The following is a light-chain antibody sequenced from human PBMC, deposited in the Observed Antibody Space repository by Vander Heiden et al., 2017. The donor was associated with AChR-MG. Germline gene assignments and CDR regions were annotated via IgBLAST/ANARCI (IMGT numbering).Light chain of an antibody. CDR2: AAS. CDR3: QQSYFTAWT. J-gene: IGKJ1*01. V-gene: IGKV1-39*01. Sequence: DIQLTQSPSSLSASVGDRVTITCRASQSITKSLNWYQQKPGIAPKLLIYAASNLQSGVPLRFTGSGSGTDFTLTISSLQPEDFATYYCQQSYFTAWTFGQRTKVEIK. CDR1: QSITKS.